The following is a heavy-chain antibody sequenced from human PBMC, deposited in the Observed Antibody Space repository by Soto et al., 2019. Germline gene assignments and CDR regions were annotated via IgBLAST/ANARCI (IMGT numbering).Heavy chain of an antibody. V-gene: IGHV1-2*02. CDR3: ATCTIDSSAHHGVDV. D-gene: IGHD3-9*01. CDR1: GYTFTGYY. J-gene: IGHJ6*02. Sequence: ASVKVSCKTSGYTFTGYYMYWVRQAPGQGLEWMGWINPNTGATNYAQKFQGRVTMTRDTSISTAYMDLSRLKSDDTAVYYCATCTIDSSAHHGVDVWGQGTTVTVSS. CDR2: INPNTGAT.